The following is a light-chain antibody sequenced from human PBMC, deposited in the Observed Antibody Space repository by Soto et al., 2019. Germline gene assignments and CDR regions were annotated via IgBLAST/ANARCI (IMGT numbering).Light chain of an antibody. CDR1: ETISTF. Sequence: DIQMTQSPSSLSVSVGDRVTMTCRASETISTFLNWYQVKPGKAPKVLIWDASSLQRGVPSRFSGSGSGTEFTLTISSLQSEDFAVYYCQQYNYWPPWTFGQGTKVDI. CDR2: DAS. CDR3: QQYNYWPPWT. V-gene: IGKV1-5*01. J-gene: IGKJ1*01.